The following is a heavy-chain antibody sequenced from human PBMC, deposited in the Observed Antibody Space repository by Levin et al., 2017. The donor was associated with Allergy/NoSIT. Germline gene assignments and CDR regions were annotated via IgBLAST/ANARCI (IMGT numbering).Heavy chain of an antibody. D-gene: IGHD3-3*01. CDR3: AKVTIFGVVIIGQASGAFDI. CDR1: GFTFSSYA. J-gene: IGHJ3*02. V-gene: IGHV3-23*01. Sequence: GESLKISCAASGFTFSSYAVSWVRQAPGKGLEWVSAISGSGGSTYYADSVKGRFTISRDNSKNTLYLQMNSLRAEDTAVYYCAKVTIFGVVIIGQASGAFDIWGQGTMVTVSS. CDR2: ISGSGGST.